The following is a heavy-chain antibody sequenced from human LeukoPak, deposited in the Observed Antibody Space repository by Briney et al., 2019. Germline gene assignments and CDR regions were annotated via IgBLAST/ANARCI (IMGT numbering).Heavy chain of an antibody. CDR1: GGSFSGYY. CDR3: ARGSTAMGRDAFDI. D-gene: IGHD5-18*01. J-gene: IGHJ3*02. Sequence: PSETLSLTCAVYGGSFSGYYWSWIRQPPGKGLEWIGEINHSGSTNYNPSLKSRVTISVDTSKNQFSLKLSSVTAADTAVYYCARGSTAMGRDAFDIWGQGTMVTVSS. V-gene: IGHV4-34*01. CDR2: INHSGST.